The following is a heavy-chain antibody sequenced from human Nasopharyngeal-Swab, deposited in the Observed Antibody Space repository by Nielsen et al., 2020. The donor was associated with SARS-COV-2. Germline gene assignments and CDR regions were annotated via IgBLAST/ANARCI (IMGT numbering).Heavy chain of an antibody. D-gene: IGHD6-19*01. CDR3: ATDTQWLALFDY. V-gene: IGHV3-23*01. J-gene: IGHJ4*02. CDR1: GFTFSSYA. Sequence: GSLRLSCAASGFTFSSYAMSWVRQAPGKGLEWVSAISGSGGSTYYADSVKGRFTISRDNSKNTLYLQMNSLRAEDTAVYYCATDTQWLALFDYWGQGTLVTVSS. CDR2: ISGSGGST.